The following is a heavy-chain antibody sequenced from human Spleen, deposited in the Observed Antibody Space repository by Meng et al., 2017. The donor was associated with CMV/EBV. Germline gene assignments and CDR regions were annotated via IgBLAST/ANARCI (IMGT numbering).Heavy chain of an antibody. CDR1: GDSINSHY. J-gene: IGHJ3*02. CDR3: ARVRYYEFWSGYYPLLDASDI. Sequence: SETLSLTCIVSGDSINSHYWSWIRQPPGKGLEWLGYISNNGRTNYNPSLESRVTISVDMSKNRLSLQLTSVTAADTAVYYCARVRYYEFWSGYYPLLDASDIWGPGRRVTVSS. D-gene: IGHD3-3*01. V-gene: IGHV4-59*11. CDR2: ISNNGRT.